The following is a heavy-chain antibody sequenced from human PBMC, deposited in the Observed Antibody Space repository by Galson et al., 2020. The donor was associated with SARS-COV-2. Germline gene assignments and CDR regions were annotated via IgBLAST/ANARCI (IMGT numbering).Heavy chain of an antibody. CDR3: ARRDGANRYYMDV. V-gene: IGHV5-51*01. CDR2: IYPGDSDT. J-gene: IGHJ6*03. CDR1: GYSFTSYW. D-gene: IGHD2-8*01. Sequence: KVSCKGSGYSFTSYWIGWVRQMPGKGLEWMGIIYPGDSDTRYSPSFQGQVTISADKSISTAYLQWSSLKASDTAMYYCARRDGANRYYMDVWGKGTTVTVSS.